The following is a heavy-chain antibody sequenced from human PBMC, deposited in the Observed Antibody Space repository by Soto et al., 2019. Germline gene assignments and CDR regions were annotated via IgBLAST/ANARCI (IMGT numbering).Heavy chain of an antibody. D-gene: IGHD1-1*01. V-gene: IGHV4-31*03. CDR3: ARSRNRFNFDY. J-gene: IGHJ4*02. CDR2: IYYSGST. CDR1: GGSISSGGYY. Sequence: SETLSLTCTVSGGSISSGGYYWSWIRQHPGKGLEWIGYIYYSGSTYYNPSLKSRVTISVDTSKNQFSLKLSSVTAADTAVYYCARSRNRFNFDYWGQGTLVTVSS.